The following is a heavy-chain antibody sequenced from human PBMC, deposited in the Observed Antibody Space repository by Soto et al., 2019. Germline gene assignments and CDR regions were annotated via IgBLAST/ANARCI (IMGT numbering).Heavy chain of an antibody. CDR1: GDSISRSYW. Sequence: SETLSLTCAVSGDSISRSYWWSWVRQFPGKGLEWIGEINDSGSTNYNPSLKSRVTISVDTSKSQFSLKLSSLTAADTAIYYCARVVSSGWTPFDYWGQGSLVTVSS. J-gene: IGHJ4*02. V-gene: IGHV4-4*02. CDR3: ARVVSSGWTPFDY. D-gene: IGHD6-19*01. CDR2: INDSGST.